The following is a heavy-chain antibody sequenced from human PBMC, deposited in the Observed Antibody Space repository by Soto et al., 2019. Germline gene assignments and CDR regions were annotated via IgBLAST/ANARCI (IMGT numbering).Heavy chain of an antibody. Sequence: GGSLRLSCVASAFSFTNAWMSWVRQSPGKGLEWVGRIKSITDGGTTDYAAPVKGRFTISRDDSNNTLYLQMNSLKTEDTAVYYCSTGRSTYGLDSWGQGTLVTVSS. V-gene: IGHV3-15*01. CDR2: IKSITDGGTT. D-gene: IGHD5-18*01. CDR3: STGRSTYGLDS. J-gene: IGHJ4*02. CDR1: AFSFTNAW.